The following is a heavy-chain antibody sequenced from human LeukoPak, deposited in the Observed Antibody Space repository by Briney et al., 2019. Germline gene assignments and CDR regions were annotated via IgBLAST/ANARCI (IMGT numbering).Heavy chain of an antibody. CDR3: ARGRVIFQH. J-gene: IGHJ1*01. Sequence: PSETLSLTCTVSGGSISSGGYYWSGIRQHRGKGVEWIVYIYYSGSTYYNPSLKSRFTISVNTSKNQFSLKLSSVTAADTAVYYCARGRVIFQHWGQGTLVTVSS. V-gene: IGHV4-31*03. CDR1: GGSISSGGYY. CDR2: IYYSGST. D-gene: IGHD3-10*01.